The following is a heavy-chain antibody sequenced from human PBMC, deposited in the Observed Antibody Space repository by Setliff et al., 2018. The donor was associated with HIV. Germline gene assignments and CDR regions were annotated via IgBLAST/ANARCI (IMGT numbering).Heavy chain of an antibody. D-gene: IGHD3-10*01. J-gene: IGHJ6*02. CDR1: GFTFDDYG. CDR3: ARRGSGSYYQSRYYYYGMDV. CDR2: INWNGGST. V-gene: IGHV3-20*04. Sequence: PGGSLRLSCAASGFTFDDYGMSWVRQTPRKGLEWVSGINWNGGSTGYADSVKGRFTISRDNAKNSLYLQMNSLRAEDTALYYCARRGSGSYYQSRYYYYGMDVWGQGTTVTVSS.